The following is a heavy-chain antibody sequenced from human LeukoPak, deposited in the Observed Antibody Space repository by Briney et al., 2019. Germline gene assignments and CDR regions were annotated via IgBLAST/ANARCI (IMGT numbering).Heavy chain of an antibody. J-gene: IGHJ6*02. CDR2: INPSGGST. D-gene: IGHD5-12*01. Sequence: ASVKVSCKASGYTFTSYYMHWVRQAPGQGLEWMGIINPSGGSTSYAQKFQGRVTMTRDTSTSTVYMELSSLRPEDTAVYYCARFPRGSDLSLRLDYYGMEVWGQGTTVTVSS. V-gene: IGHV1-46*01. CDR1: GYTFTSYY. CDR3: ARFPRGSDLSLRLDYYGMEV.